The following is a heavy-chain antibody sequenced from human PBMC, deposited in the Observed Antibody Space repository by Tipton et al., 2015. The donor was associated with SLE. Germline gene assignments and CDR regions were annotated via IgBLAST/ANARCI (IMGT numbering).Heavy chain of an antibody. Sequence: LSLTCTVSGGSISRSNYYWGWIRQPPGKGLEWVSRINSDGRSTTYADSVKGRFTISRDNAKNTLYLQMNSLRAEDTALYYCTRGDYDNSALVDFWGQGPLVTVSS. CDR1: GGSISRSNYY. CDR2: INSDGRST. D-gene: IGHD3-22*01. CDR3: TRGDYDNSALVDF. J-gene: IGHJ4*02. V-gene: IGHV3-74*03.